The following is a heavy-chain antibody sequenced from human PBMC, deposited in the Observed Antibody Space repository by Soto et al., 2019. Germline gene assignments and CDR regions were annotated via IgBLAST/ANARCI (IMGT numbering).Heavy chain of an antibody. CDR1: GFNFKMYE. V-gene: IGHV3-48*03. J-gene: IGHJ5*01. D-gene: IGHD3-10*01. Sequence: GGSLRLSCQASGFNFKMYEMHWVRKAPGKGLEWVSYISSSGLTTYYADFAEGRFTISRDNAKDSLYLHLNSLRVGDTAVYYCARYGTRGDWWGLGTQVTVYS. CDR2: ISSSGLTT. CDR3: ARYGTRGDW.